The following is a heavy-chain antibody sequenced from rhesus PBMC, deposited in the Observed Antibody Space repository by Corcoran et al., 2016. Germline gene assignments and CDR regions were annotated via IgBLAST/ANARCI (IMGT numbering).Heavy chain of an antibody. D-gene: IGHD3-16*01. V-gene: IGHV4-165*02. CDR3: ASSGGGSYEYFEV. Sequence: QVQLQESGPGLVKPSETLSLTCAVSGGSISGYYWNWIRQPPGKGLEWSGYIGGSRGTPSYSPPFRSRGRISTDTSGNRFSLRLNSGTAADTAVYYCASSGGGSYEYFEVWGQGALVTVSS. CDR1: GGSISGYY. J-gene: IGHJ1*01. CDR2: IGGSRGTP.